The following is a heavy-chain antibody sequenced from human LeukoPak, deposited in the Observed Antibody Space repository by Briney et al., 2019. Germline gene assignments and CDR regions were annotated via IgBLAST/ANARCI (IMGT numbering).Heavy chain of an antibody. CDR1: GFTFTDVS. Sequence: MTGGSLRLSCLTSGFTFTDVSMSWVRQAPGKGLEWVAFIGHVAGDIFYGDSVKGRFTISRDDAKGSVYLQMDSLRVDDTAVYFCARDPYTGSMFDYWGHGTLVTVSS. J-gene: IGHJ4*01. V-gene: IGHV3-21*01. CDR2: IGHVAGDI. D-gene: IGHD1-1*01. CDR3: ARDPYTGSMFDY.